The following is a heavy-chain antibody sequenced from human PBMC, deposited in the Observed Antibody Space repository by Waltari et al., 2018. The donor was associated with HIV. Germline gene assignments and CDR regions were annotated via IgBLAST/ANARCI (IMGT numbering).Heavy chain of an antibody. CDR1: GFNFDPSA. CDR3: AKDTKARSIYYHFGLDV. V-gene: IGHV3-9*01. D-gene: IGHD3-10*01. Sequence: EVRLVESGGGKVQPGRSLTLSCEASGFNFDPSALPWLRQVPGQGPGWIAGIGYDSYSLEYANSVMGRFTISRDNAKKSLYLQMSSLRTEDTALYYCAKDTKARSIYYHFGLDVWGPGTMVFVSS. J-gene: IGHJ3*01. CDR2: IGYDSYSL.